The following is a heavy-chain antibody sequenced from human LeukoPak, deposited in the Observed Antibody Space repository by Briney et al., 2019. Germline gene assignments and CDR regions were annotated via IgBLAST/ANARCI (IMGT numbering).Heavy chain of an antibody. CDR2: FDPEDGET. D-gene: IGHD3-3*01. Sequence: ASVKVSCKVSGYTLTELSMHWVRQAPGKGLEWMGGFDPEDGETIYAQKFQGRVTMTEDTSTDTAYMELSSLRSEDTAVYYCARFEPGPRYFDLWGRGTVLTVSS. V-gene: IGHV1-24*01. J-gene: IGHJ2*01. CDR1: GYTLTELS. CDR3: ARFEPGPRYFDL.